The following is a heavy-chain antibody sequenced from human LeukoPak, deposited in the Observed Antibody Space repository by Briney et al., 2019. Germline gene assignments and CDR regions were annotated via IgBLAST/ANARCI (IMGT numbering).Heavy chain of an antibody. J-gene: IGHJ4*02. CDR3: AREWGRRYSYDH. Sequence: QPGGSQRLSCAASGFTFSSYWMHWVRHAPGKGLVWVSRIDSDGSSTNYADSVKGRFTVSRDNAKNTLYLQMNRLKAEDTAVYYCAREWGRRYSYDHWGQGTPVIVSS. V-gene: IGHV3-74*01. D-gene: IGHD5-18*01. CDR2: IDSDGSST. CDR1: GFTFSSYW.